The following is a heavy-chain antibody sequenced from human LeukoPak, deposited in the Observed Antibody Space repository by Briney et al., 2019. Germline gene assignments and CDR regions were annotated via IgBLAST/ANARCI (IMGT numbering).Heavy chain of an antibody. CDR3: TRARSTVPI. D-gene: IGHD2-2*01. CDR1: GFTFGDYA. V-gene: IGHV3-49*04. J-gene: IGHJ3*02. Sequence: GGSLRLSCTASGFTFGDYAMSWVRQAPGKGLEWVGFISGKAYGGTTEYAASVKGRFTISRDDSKSIAYLLMNSLKTEDTAVYYCTRARSTVPIWGQGTMVTVSS. CDR2: ISGKAYGGTT.